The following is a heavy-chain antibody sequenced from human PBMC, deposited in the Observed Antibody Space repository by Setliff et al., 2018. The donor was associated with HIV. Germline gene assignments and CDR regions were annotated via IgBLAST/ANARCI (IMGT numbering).Heavy chain of an antibody. J-gene: IGHJ6*02. CDR3: ARSRTSSGYYGVTGYGMDV. D-gene: IGHD3-22*01. V-gene: IGHV4-38-2*01. CDR2: IYQSGSI. CDR1: GYSINSGFS. Sequence: SETLSLTCAASGYSINSGFSRAWIRQPPGQGPQWIGSIYQSGSIYYKPSLQGRVTISVDSSKNQFSLNLFSVTAADTAVYYCARSRTSSGYYGVTGYGMDVWGQGTTVTVSS.